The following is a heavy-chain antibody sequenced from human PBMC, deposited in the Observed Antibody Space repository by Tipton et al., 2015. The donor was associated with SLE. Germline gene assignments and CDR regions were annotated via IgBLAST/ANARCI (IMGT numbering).Heavy chain of an antibody. V-gene: IGHV4-59*01. D-gene: IGHD6-13*01. Sequence: TLSLTCSVSGDSMNNYYWSWIRQTPGNGLEWIGYMYYSGATNYNPSLKSRVTMSVDTSKNQFSLNLNSVTAADTAVYYCARRGAAAGPFDLWGRGTLVTVSS. CDR3: ARRGAAAGPFDL. J-gene: IGHJ2*01. CDR1: GDSMNNYY. CDR2: MYYSGAT.